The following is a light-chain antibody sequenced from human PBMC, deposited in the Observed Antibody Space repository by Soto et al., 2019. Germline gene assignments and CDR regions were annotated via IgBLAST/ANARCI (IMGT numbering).Light chain of an antibody. Sequence: EIVLTQSPGTLSLSPGERATLSCRASQSVSSSYLAWYQQKPGQAPRLLIYGASSMATGIPDRFSGSGSGTDFTLTISRLETEDVAVYYCQHDGSSPPITVGQGTRLEIK. V-gene: IGKV3-20*01. J-gene: IGKJ5*01. CDR2: GAS. CDR1: QSVSSSY. CDR3: QHDGSSPPIT.